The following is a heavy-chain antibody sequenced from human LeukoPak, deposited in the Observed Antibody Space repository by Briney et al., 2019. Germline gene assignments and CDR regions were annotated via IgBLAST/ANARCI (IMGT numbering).Heavy chain of an antibody. D-gene: IGHD6-6*01. J-gene: IGHJ5*02. CDR1: GGTFSSYA. CDR2: IIPIVGTA. V-gene: IGHV1-69*05. CDR3: ARDHSSSGEGNWFDP. Sequence: SVKVSCKASGGTFSSYAISWVRQAPGQGLEWMGRIIPIVGTANYAQKFQGRVTITTDESTSAAYMELSSLRSEDTAVYYCARDHSSSGEGNWFDPWGQGTLVTVSS.